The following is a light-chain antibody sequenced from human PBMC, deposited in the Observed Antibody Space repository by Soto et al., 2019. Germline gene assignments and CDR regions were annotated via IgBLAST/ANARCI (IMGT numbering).Light chain of an antibody. CDR1: SSDVGSYNL. CDR3: CSYAGSSTLV. V-gene: IGLV2-23*02. Sequence: HSAMTQPASVSGSPGQSITNSCTGTSSDVGSYNLVSWYQQHPGKAPKLMIYEVSKRPSGVSNRFSGSKSGNTASLTISGLQAEDEADYYCCSYAGSSTLVFGGGTKLTVL. CDR2: EVS. J-gene: IGLJ2*01.